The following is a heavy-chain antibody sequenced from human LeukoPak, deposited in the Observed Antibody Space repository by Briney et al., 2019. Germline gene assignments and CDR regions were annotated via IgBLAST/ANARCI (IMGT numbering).Heavy chain of an antibody. CDR3: AKARGPAATHPDY. Sequence: GGSLGLSCAASGFTFSYYAMTWVRQAPGKGLEWVSALYGSGGVTFYADSVKGRFTISRDDSKNTLYLQMNSLRAEDTAVYYCAKARGPAATHPDYWGQGTLVTVSS. D-gene: IGHD6-25*01. V-gene: IGHV3-23*01. CDR1: GFTFSYYA. J-gene: IGHJ4*02. CDR2: LYGSGGVT.